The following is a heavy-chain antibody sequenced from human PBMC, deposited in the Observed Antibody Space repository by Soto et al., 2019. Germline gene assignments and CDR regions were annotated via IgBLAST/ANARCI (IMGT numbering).Heavy chain of an antibody. D-gene: IGHD3-22*01. CDR2: IYSGGST. V-gene: IGHV3-66*01. CDR1: GFTFSSYG. CDR3: ARDYYDSSGYEYFQH. J-gene: IGHJ1*01. Sequence: GGSLRLSCAASGFTFSSYGMHWVRQAPGKGLEWVAVIYSGGSTYYADSVKGRFTISRDNSKNTLYLQMNSLRAEDTAVYYCARDYYDSSGYEYFQHWGQGTLVTVSS.